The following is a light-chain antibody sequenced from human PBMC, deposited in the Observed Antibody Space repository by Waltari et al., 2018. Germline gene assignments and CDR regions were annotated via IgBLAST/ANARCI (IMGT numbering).Light chain of an antibody. CDR2: NDN. CDR3: AARDDSLNVWV. J-gene: IGLJ3*02. CDR1: MSNIGNNP. V-gene: IGLV1-44*01. Sequence: QSVLTQPPSASGTPGQRVIISCSGTMSNIGNNPVNWYQQLPGTAPKVLIYNDNPRPGGVPDRFPVSKSGPSASLAISGLQSDDEADYYCAARDDSLNVWVFGGGTKVTVL.